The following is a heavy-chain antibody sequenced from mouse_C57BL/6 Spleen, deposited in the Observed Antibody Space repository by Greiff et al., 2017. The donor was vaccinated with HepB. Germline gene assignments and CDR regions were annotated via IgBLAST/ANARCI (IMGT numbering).Heavy chain of an antibody. J-gene: IGHJ2*01. V-gene: IGHV5-9*01. Sequence: EVMLVESGGGLVKPGGSLKLSCAASGFTFSSYTMSWVRQTPEKRLEWVATISGGGGNTYYPDSVKGRFTLSRDNAKNTLYLQMSSLRSEDTALYYCARHRTGTKYFDYWGQGTTLTVSS. CDR2: ISGGGGNT. CDR1: GFTFSSYT. CDR3: ARHRTGTKYFDY. D-gene: IGHD4-1*01.